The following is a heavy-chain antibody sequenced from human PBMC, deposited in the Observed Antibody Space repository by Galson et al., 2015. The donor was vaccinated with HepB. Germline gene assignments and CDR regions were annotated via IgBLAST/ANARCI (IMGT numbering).Heavy chain of an antibody. CDR2: IKSKIDGGTT. J-gene: IGHJ4*02. D-gene: IGHD2-21*02. CDR1: GFTFSNVW. V-gene: IGHV3-15*01. CDR3: TGRGTADY. Sequence: SLRLSCAASGFTFSNVWMTWVRQAPGKGPEWVGRIKSKIDGGTTDYGAPVKGRFTISRDDSKRTVYLQMNSLKTEDTAVYYCTGRGTADYWGQGLLVTVSS.